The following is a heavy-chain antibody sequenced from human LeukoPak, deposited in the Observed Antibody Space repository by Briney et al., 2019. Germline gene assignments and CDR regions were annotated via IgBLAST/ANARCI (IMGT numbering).Heavy chain of an antibody. J-gene: IGHJ4*02. D-gene: IGHD2-15*01. CDR1: GFTFSSYG. V-gene: IGHV3-15*01. CDR2: IKSRTDGGTT. Sequence: GGSLRLSCAASGFTFSSYGMHWVRQAPGKGLEWVGRIKSRTDGGTTDYAAPLKGRFTISRDDSKGTLFLQMNSLKTEDTAVYYCTNVGALLDWGQGALVTVSS. CDR3: TNVGALLD.